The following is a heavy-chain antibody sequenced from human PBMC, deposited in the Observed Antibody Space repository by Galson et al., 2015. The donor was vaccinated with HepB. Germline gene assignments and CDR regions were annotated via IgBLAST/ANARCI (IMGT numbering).Heavy chain of an antibody. CDR3: ASGGFRVAAAVKSSQNWFDP. CDR1: GGTFSSYA. CDR2: IIPIFGIA. Sequence: SVKVSCKASGGTFSSYAISWVRQAPGQGLEWMGGIIPIFGIANYAQKFQGRVTITADESTSTAYMELSSLRSEDTAVYYCASGGFRVAAAVKSSQNWFDPWGQGTLVTVSS. V-gene: IGHV1-69*13. J-gene: IGHJ5*02. D-gene: IGHD6-13*01.